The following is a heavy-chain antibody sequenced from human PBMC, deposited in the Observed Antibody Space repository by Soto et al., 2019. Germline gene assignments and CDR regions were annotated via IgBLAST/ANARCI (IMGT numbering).Heavy chain of an antibody. CDR3: AKGGIVGASKNFNYFDY. V-gene: IGHV3-30*18. CDR2: ISYDGSNK. J-gene: IGHJ4*02. D-gene: IGHD1-26*01. CDR1: GFTFSSYG. Sequence: GGSLRLSCAASGFTFSSYGMHWVRQAPGKGLEWVAVISYDGSNKYYADSVKGRFTISRDNSKNTLYLQMNSLRAEDTAVYYCAKGGIVGASKNFNYFDYWGQGTLVTVSS.